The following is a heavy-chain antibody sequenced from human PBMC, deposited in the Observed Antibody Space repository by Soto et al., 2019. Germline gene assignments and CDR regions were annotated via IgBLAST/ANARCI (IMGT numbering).Heavy chain of an antibody. CDR1: GFTFSSYV. Sequence: EVQLLESGGGLVQPGGSLRLSCAASGFTFSSYVMSWVRQAPGKGLEWVSAISGSGGSTYYADSVKGRFTISRDNSKNTLYLQMNSLRAEDTAVYYCAKVDYGDYTVSYWGQGTLVTVSS. D-gene: IGHD4-17*01. CDR3: AKVDYGDYTVSY. J-gene: IGHJ4*02. CDR2: ISGSGGST. V-gene: IGHV3-23*01.